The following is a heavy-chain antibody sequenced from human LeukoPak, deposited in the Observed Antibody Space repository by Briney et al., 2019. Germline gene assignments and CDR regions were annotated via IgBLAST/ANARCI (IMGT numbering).Heavy chain of an antibody. CDR2: ISWNSGSI. J-gene: IGHJ6*02. D-gene: IGHD5-18*01. CDR3: AKDIGYSYGMDV. V-gene: IGHV3-9*01. Sequence: GRSLRLSCAASGFTFDDYAMHWVRQAPGKGLEWVSGISWNSGSIGYADSVKGQFTISRDNAKNSLYLQMNSLRAEDTALYYCAKDIGYSYGMDVWGQGTMVTVSS. CDR1: GFTFDDYA.